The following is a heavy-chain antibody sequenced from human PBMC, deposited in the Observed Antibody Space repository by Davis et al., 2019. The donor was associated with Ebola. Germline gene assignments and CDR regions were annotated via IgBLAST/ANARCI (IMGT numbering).Heavy chain of an antibody. J-gene: IGHJ3*02. Sequence: ASVKVSCKASGYTFTTSYMNWVRQAPGQGLEWMGIINPSSGGTSYAQKFQGRVTMTRDTSTSTVHMELSGLRSEDTAVYYCARGNELLSDAFDIWGQGTRVNVSS. V-gene: IGHV1-46*01. D-gene: IGHD1-1*01. CDR3: ARGNELLSDAFDI. CDR2: INPSSGGT. CDR1: GYTFTTSY.